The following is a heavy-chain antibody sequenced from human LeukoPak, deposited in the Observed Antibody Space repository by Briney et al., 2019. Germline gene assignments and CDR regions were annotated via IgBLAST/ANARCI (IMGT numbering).Heavy chain of an antibody. CDR3: ARHGLWFGELLPFGP. V-gene: IGHV5-51*01. CDR1: GYSFTSYW. D-gene: IGHD3-10*01. J-gene: IGHJ5*02. CDR2: IYPGDSDT. Sequence: GESLKISCKGSGYSFTSYWIGWVRQMPGKGLEWMGIIYPGDSDTRYSPSFQGQVTISADKSISTAYLQWSSLKASDTAMYYCARHGLWFGELLPFGPWGQGTLVTVSS.